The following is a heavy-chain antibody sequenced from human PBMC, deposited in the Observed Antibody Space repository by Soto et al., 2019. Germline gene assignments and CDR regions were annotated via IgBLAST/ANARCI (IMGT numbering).Heavy chain of an antibody. CDR3: AHRVLRTVFGLVTTTAIYFDF. Sequence: QITLNESGPTQVKPRQTLTLTCTFSGFSLTTSGVGVGWIRQSPGKAPEWLALLYWADDKRYSPSLKSRLTITKDTSKNQVVLTMADLDPADTATYYCAHRVLRTVFGLVTTTAIYFDFWGQGTQVAVSS. CDR2: LYWADDK. V-gene: IGHV2-5*02. J-gene: IGHJ4*02. D-gene: IGHD3-3*01. CDR1: GFSLTTSGVG.